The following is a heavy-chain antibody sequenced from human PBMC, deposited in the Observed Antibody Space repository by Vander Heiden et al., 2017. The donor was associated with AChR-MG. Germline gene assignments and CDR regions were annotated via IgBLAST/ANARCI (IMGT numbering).Heavy chain of an antibody. Sequence: QVPLVVSGGRVVHPGRPMTPSSAAPAFTFSGYGRQWVRQAPGKGRGWVAVMSYDGRNKYYAGSGKGRFTIARDNSKNTLYLQMNSLRAEDTDVYDCAKQSGDYLTVAGMDVWGQGTTVTVSS. V-gene: IGHV3-30*18. D-gene: IGHD4-17*01. CDR1: AFTFSGYG. J-gene: IGHJ6*02. CDR2: MSYDGRNK. CDR3: AKQSGDYLTVAGMDV.